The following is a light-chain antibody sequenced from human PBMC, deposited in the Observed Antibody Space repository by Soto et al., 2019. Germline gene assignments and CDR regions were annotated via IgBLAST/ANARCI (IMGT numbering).Light chain of an antibody. J-gene: IGKJ5*01. CDR2: AAS. CDR1: QVISSY. CDR3: QQRMES. Sequence: DIQLTQSPSFLSSSVGDRVTITCRASQVISSYLAWYQQKPGKAPKLLIYAASTLQSGVPSRFSGSGSGTEFTLTLSSLEPEDFAVYYCQQRMESFGQGTRLEIK. V-gene: IGKV1-9*01.